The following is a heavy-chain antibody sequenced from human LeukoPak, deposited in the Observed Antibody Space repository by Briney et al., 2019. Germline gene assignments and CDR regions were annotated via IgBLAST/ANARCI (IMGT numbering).Heavy chain of an antibody. CDR3: ARSYYDSSGYRSFDY. CDR1: GYTFPSYF. D-gene: IGHD3-22*01. Sequence: ASVKVSCKASGYTFPSYFMHWVRQAPGQGLEWMGIINPTGGSTTYAQKFQGRVTMTRDTSTSTVYMELSSLRSDDTAVYYCARSYYDSSGYRSFDYWGQGTLVTVSS. J-gene: IGHJ4*02. CDR2: INPTGGST. V-gene: IGHV1-46*01.